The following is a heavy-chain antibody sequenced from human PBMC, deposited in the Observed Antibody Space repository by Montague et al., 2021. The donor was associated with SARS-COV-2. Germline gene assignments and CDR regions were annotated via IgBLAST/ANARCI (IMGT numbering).Heavy chain of an antibody. Sequence: PALVKPTQTLTLTCTFSGFSLSTTGVGVGWIRQPPGKALEWLALIYWDDDKRYSPSLKSRLTITKDTSKNQVVLAMTNMGPVDTATYYCAHRRRQLWVTTAFDYWGQGTLVTVSS. CDR1: GFSLSTTGVG. D-gene: IGHD5-18*01. CDR2: IYWDDDK. CDR3: AHRRRQLWVTTAFDY. J-gene: IGHJ4*02. V-gene: IGHV2-5*02.